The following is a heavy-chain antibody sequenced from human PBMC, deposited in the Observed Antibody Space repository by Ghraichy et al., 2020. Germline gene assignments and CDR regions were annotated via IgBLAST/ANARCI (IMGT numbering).Heavy chain of an antibody. J-gene: IGHJ5*02. CDR3: ARDPAENIVVVPAAIGFDP. Sequence: ASVKVSCKASGYTFTGYYMHWVRQAPGQGLEWMGWINPNSGGTNYAQKFQGRVTMTRDTSISTAYMELSRLRSDDTAVYYCARDPAENIVVVPAAIGFDPWGQGTLVTVSS. CDR1: GYTFTGYY. CDR2: INPNSGGT. D-gene: IGHD2-2*01. V-gene: IGHV1-2*02.